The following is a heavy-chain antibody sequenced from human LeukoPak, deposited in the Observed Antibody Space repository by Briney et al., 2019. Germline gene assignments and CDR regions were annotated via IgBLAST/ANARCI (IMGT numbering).Heavy chain of an antibody. CDR3: ARGELPRGILRD. V-gene: IGHV1-69*13. Sequence: SVKVSCKASGYTFTSYAISWVRQAPGQGLEWMGGIIPIFGTANYAQKFQGRVTITADESTSTAYMELSSLRSEDTAVYYCARGELPRGILRDWGQGTLVTVSS. CDR2: IIPIFGTA. D-gene: IGHD1-26*01. CDR1: GYTFTSYA. J-gene: IGHJ4*02.